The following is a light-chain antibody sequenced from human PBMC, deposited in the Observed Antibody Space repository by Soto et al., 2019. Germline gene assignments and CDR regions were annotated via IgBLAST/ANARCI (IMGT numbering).Light chain of an antibody. CDR1: QGISSA. V-gene: IGKV1-13*02. J-gene: IGKJ4*01. Sequence: AIQLTQSPSSLSASVGDRVTVTCRASQGISSALAWYQQEPGKAPKLLIYDASSLQSGVPSRFSGSESGTDFTLTISILQPEDSATYYCQQFYSDTLTFGGGTKVEIK. CDR3: QQFYSDTLT. CDR2: DAS.